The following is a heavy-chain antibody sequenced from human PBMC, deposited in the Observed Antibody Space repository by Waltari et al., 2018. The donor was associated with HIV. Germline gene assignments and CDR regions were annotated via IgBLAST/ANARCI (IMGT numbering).Heavy chain of an antibody. CDR2: IRSKANSYAT. V-gene: IGHV3-73*01. CDR1: GFTFSGSA. D-gene: IGHD3-22*01. J-gene: IGHJ4*02. CDR3: TRRDSSGIDY. Sequence: EVQLVASGGGLVQPGGSLKLSCAASGFTFSGSAMHWVRQASGKGLEWVGRIRSKANSYATAYAASVKGRFTISRDDSKNTAYLQMNSLKTEDTAVYYCTRRDSSGIDYWGQGTLVTVSS.